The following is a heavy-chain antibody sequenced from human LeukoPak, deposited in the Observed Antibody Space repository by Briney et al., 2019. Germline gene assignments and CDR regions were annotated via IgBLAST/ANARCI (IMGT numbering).Heavy chain of an antibody. CDR1: GGSISSYY. D-gene: IGHD5-12*01. CDR3: ARNHLTRRDGYNLNWFDP. J-gene: IGHJ5*02. Sequence: SETLSLTCTVSGGSISSYYWSWIRQPAGKGLEWIGRIYPSGSTNYNPSLKSRVTISVDTSKNQFSLKLSSVTAADTAVYYCARNHLTRRDGYNLNWFDPWGQGTLVTVSS. V-gene: IGHV4-4*07. CDR2: IYPSGST.